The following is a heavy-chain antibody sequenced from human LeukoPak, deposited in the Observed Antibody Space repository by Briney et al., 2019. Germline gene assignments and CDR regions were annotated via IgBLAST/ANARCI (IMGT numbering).Heavy chain of an antibody. V-gene: IGHV3-7*01. CDR1: GFSFSRYW. J-gene: IGHJ4*02. CDR2: IKEDGSEQ. D-gene: IGHD1-14*01. Sequence: RGSLRLSCVASGFSFSRYWMSWVRQAPGKGLEWVANIKEDGSEQYYADSLKGRFTISRDNVKNSLYLHINSLRAEDTAVYYCARDSFETDIDYWGQGTLVTVSS. CDR3: ARDSFETDIDY.